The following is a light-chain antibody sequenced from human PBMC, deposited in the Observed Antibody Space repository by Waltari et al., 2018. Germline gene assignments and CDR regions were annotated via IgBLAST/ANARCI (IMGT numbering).Light chain of an antibody. CDR3: QQYNKWPPT. CDR1: QVVKSD. V-gene: IGKV3-15*01. J-gene: IGKJ4*01. Sequence: ELVMLPPPPPLSLSPWQRATLSCMTCQVVKSDVAWYQEKPGQAHILLIYGASTRATGVPLRFSGSGSGAEFPLTISSLQSEDLAIYHCQQYNKWPPTFGGGTKVEIK. CDR2: GAS.